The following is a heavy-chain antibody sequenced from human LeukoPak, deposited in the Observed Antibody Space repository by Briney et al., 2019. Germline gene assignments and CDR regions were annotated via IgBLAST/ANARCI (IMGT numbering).Heavy chain of an antibody. Sequence: ASVKVSCKASGGTFSSYAISWVRQAPGQGLEWMGGITPIFGTANYAQKFQGRVTITTDESTSTAYMELSSLRSEDTAVYYCAGIGYCSGGSCYGGQVRFDPWGQGTLVTVSS. V-gene: IGHV1-69*05. D-gene: IGHD2-15*01. CDR2: ITPIFGTA. CDR1: GGTFSSYA. CDR3: AGIGYCSGGSCYGGQVRFDP. J-gene: IGHJ5*02.